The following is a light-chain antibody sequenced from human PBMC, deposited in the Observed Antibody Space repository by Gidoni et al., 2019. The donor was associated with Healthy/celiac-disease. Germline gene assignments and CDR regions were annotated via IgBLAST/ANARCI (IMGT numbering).Light chain of an antibody. CDR3: QQYDNLPAWT. CDR2: DSS. V-gene: IGKV1-33*01. Sequence: DVQMTQSPSSLSASVGDRVTITCQASQDISNYLNWYQQKPGKAPKLLIYDSSNLETGVPSRFSGSGSVTDFTFTISSLQPEDSATYYCQQYDNLPAWTFGQGTKVEIK. J-gene: IGKJ1*01. CDR1: QDISNY.